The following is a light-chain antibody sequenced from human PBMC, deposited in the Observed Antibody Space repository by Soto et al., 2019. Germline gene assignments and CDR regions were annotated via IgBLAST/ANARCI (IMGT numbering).Light chain of an antibody. CDR1: SNDVGGYNY. V-gene: IGLV2-14*01. Sequence: QSALNQPASVSGSPGQSITISCTGTSNDVGGYNYVSWYQQHPGKAPKVIIYDVNYRPSGVSDRFSGSKSGNTASLTISGLQAEDEADYYCSSYTTSSLYVFGTGTKVTVL. CDR3: SSYTTSSLYV. J-gene: IGLJ1*01. CDR2: DVN.